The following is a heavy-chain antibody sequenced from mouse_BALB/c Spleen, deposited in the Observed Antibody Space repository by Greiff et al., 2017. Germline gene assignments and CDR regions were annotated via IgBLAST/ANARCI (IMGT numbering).Heavy chain of an antibody. CDR1: GYTFTSYW. CDR3: ARGDYGNPAWFAY. Sequence: VQRVESGAELARPGASVKLSCKASGYTFTSYWMQWVKQRPGQGLEWIGAIYPGDGDTRYTQKFKGKATLTADKSSSTAYMQLSSLASEDSAVYYCARGDYGNPAWFAYWGQGTLVTVSA. CDR2: IYPGDGDT. D-gene: IGHD2-1*01. J-gene: IGHJ3*01. V-gene: IGHV1-87*01.